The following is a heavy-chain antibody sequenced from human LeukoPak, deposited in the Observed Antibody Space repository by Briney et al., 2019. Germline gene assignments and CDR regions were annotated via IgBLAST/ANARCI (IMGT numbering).Heavy chain of an antibody. J-gene: IGHJ6*03. CDR2: INWNGGNT. V-gene: IGHV3-20*04. D-gene: IGHD5-12*01. Sequence: GGSLRLSCAASGFTFDDYGMSWVRQAPGKGLEWVSGINWNGGNTGYADSVKGRFTIFRDNAKNSLYLQMNSLRAEDTALYYCARAYSGYENYYYYYYMDVWGKGTTVTVSS. CDR3: ARAYSGYENYYYYYYMDV. CDR1: GFTFDDYG.